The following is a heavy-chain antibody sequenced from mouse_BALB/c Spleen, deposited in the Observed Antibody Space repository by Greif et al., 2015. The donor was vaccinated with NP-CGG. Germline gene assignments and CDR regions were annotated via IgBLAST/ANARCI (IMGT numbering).Heavy chain of an antibody. Sequence: LMESGPELVKPGASGKISCKASGCTFTDYYINWVKQKPGQGLEWIGWIYPGSGNTKYNEKFKGKATLTVDTSSSTAYMQLSSLTSEDTAVYFCARRTGTEAMDYWGQGTSVTVSS. CDR3: ARRTGTEAMDY. CDR2: IYPGSGNT. D-gene: IGHD4-1*01. V-gene: IGHV1-84*02. J-gene: IGHJ4*01. CDR1: GCTFTDYY.